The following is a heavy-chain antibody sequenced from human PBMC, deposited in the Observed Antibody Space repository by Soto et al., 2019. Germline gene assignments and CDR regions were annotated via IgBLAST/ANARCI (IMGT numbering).Heavy chain of an antibody. D-gene: IGHD2-2*01. V-gene: IGHV3-74*01. CDR2: INSDGSST. Sequence: EVQLVESGGGLVQPGGSLRLSCAASGFTFSSYWMHWVRQAPGKGLVWVSRINSDGSSTSYADSVKGRFTISRDNAKNTLYLQMNSLRAEDTAVYYCARDWVDIVVVPATAFDIWGQGTMVTVSS. J-gene: IGHJ3*02. CDR1: GFTFSSYW. CDR3: ARDWVDIVVVPATAFDI.